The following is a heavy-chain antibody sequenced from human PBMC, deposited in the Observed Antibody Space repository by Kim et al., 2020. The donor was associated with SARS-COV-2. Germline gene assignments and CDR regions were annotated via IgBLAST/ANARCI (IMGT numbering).Heavy chain of an antibody. CDR2: IWYDGSNK. V-gene: IGHV3-33*01. J-gene: IGHJ4*02. CDR3: ARESVNYDSSGYSAGFDY. D-gene: IGHD3-22*01. Sequence: GGSLRLSCAASGFTFSSYGMHWVRQAPGKGLEWVAVIWYDGSNKYYADSVKGRFTISRDNSKNTLCLQMNSLRAEDTAVYYCARESVNYDSSGYSAGFDYWGQGTLVTVSS. CDR1: GFTFSSYG.